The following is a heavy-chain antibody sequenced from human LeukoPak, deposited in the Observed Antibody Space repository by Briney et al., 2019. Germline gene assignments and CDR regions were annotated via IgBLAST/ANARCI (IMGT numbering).Heavy chain of an antibody. CDR3: ARDYSPPHYYDSSGYFDS. J-gene: IGHJ4*02. CDR2: ISTSSRYI. D-gene: IGHD3-22*01. Sequence: GGSLRLSCTASQFTFSSYSLNWVRQAPGKGLEWVSSISTSSRYIYYADSVKGRFTISRDNAKNSLFLQMNSLRAEDTAVYYCARDYSPPHYYDSSGYFDSWGQGTLVTVSP. CDR1: QFTFSSYS. V-gene: IGHV3-21*01.